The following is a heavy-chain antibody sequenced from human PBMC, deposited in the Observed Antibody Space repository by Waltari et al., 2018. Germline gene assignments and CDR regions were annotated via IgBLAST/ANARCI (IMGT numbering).Heavy chain of an antibody. CDR1: GGTFSSYA. V-gene: IGHV1-69*08. CDR2: IIPIFGTA. D-gene: IGHD3-16*02. CDR3: ARDSYDYIWGSYRDDDY. Sequence: QVQLVQSGAEVKKPGSSVKVSCKASGGTFSSYAISWVRQAPGQGLEWMGRIIPIFGTANYAQKFQGRVTITADKSTSTAYMELSSLRSEDTAVYYCARDSYDYIWGSYRDDDYWGQGTLVTVSS. J-gene: IGHJ4*02.